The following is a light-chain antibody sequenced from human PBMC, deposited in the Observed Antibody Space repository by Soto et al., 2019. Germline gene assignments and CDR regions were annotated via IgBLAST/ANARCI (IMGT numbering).Light chain of an antibody. Sequence: DIQMTQSPSSLSASVGDRVHITCQASQDISNYLNWHQQKPGKAPKLLIYDASNLETGVPSRFSGSGSGTDFTFTISSLQPEDIATYYCQQYDNLPLTFGGGTKVDIK. V-gene: IGKV1-33*01. J-gene: IGKJ4*01. CDR1: QDISNY. CDR3: QQYDNLPLT. CDR2: DAS.